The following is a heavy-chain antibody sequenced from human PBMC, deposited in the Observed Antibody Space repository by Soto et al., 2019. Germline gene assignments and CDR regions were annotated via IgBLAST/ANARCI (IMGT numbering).Heavy chain of an antibody. CDR2: ARDKANSYTT. D-gene: IGHD1-26*01. V-gene: IGHV3-72*01. J-gene: IGHJ4*02. CDR1: GFIFSDHY. CDR3: VRARYSGTSCDY. Sequence: EVQLVESGGGLVQPGGSLRLSCAASGFIFSDHYMDWVRQAPGKGLEWVGRARDKANSYTTEYAASVKCRFTISRDDSRNSPYLQMNSLKTEDTAVYYCVRARYSGTSCDYWGQGTLVTVSS.